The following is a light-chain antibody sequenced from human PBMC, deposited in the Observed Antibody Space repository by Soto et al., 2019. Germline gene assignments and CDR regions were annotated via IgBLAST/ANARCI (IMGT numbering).Light chain of an antibody. V-gene: IGKV3-20*01. CDR3: QQYGSSPRT. CDR2: GAS. J-gene: IGKJ1*01. Sequence: VLTQSPSTLSLSPGRRATLGCRASQTVSTNYLAWYQQKHGQAPRLXIYGASKRATGIPDRFSGSSYGTDFNLTISRLEPEDFAVYCCQQYGSSPRTFGQGTKVDIK. CDR1: QTVSTNY.